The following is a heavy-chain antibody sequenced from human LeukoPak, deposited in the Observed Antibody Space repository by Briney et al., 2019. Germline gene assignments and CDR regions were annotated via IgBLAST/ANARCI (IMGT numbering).Heavy chain of an antibody. CDR2: INPNSGDT. D-gene: IGHD2-2*01. CDR3: ARANFLYCSSTTCLFDY. Sequence: GASVKVSCKASAYTFTDYYLHWVRHAPGQGFEWMGWINPNSGDTNYAQKFQGRVTMTRDTSISTAHMEMSRLRSDDTAVYYCARANFLYCSSTTCLFDYWGQGTLVTVSS. V-gene: IGHV1-2*02. CDR1: AYTFTDYY. J-gene: IGHJ4*02.